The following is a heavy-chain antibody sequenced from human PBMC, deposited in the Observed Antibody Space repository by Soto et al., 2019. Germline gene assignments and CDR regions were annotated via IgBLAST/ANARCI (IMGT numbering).Heavy chain of an antibody. J-gene: IGHJ4*02. D-gene: IGHD2-15*01. V-gene: IGHV4-30-4*01. CDR1: GGSISSGDYY. CDR3: AREAYCSGGSCYSEDGIYYFDY. Sequence: SETLSLTCTVSGGSISSGDYYWSWIRQPPGKGLEWIGYIDYSGSTYYNPSLKSRVTISVDTSKNQFSLKLSSVTAADTAVYYCAREAYCSGGSCYSEDGIYYFDYWGQGTLVTVSS. CDR2: IDYSGST.